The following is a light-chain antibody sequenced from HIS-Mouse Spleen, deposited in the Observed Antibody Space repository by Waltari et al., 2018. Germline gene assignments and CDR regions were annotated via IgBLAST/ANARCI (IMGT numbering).Light chain of an antibody. CDR1: SSNLGSNY. Sequence: QSVLTQPPSASGTPGQRVTISCSGSSSNLGSNYVYWYQQLPGTAPQLLIYRNNQRPSGVPDRFSGSKSGTSASLAISGLRSEDEADYYCAAWDDSLSGPVFGGGTKLTVL. CDR3: AAWDDSLSGPV. CDR2: RNN. J-gene: IGLJ2*01. V-gene: IGLV1-47*01.